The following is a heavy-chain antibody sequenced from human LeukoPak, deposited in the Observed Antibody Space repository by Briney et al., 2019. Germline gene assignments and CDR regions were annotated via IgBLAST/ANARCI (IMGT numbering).Heavy chain of an antibody. D-gene: IGHD3-16*01. V-gene: IGHV3-7*01. CDR1: GITFSNEW. CDR2: IKEDGSEK. CDR3: VAGGAFDI. J-gene: IGHJ3*02. Sequence: GGSLRLPCAASGITFSNEWMSWVRQAPGKGLEWVANIKEDGSEKYYVDAVKGRFTISRDNAKNSLYLLMNSLRVEDAAVYYCVAGGAFDIWGQGTMVTVSS.